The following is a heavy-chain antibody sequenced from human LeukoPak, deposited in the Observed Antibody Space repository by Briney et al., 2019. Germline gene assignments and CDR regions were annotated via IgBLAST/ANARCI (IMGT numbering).Heavy chain of an antibody. Sequence: GGSLRLSCAASGFTFSSYNMNWVRQAPGKGLEWVSSITSDSRYMYYADSVKGRFTISRDNAKNSLYLQMNSLRAEDTAVYYCARGEYYYDSSGYPRPSPFKNHYYYYMDVWGKGTTVTVSS. CDR2: ITSDSRYM. V-gene: IGHV3-21*01. CDR3: ARGEYYYDSSGYPRPSPFKNHYYYYMDV. J-gene: IGHJ6*03. D-gene: IGHD3-22*01. CDR1: GFTFSSYN.